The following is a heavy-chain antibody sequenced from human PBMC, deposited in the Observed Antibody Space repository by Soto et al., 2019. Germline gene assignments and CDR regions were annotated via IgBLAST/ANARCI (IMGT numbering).Heavy chain of an antibody. D-gene: IGHD2-15*01. CDR1: GFTFSSYS. Sequence: EVQLVESGGGLVQPGGSLRLSCAASGFTFSSYSMNWVRQAPGKGLEWVSYISSSSSTIYYADSVKGRFTISRDNAKNSLYLQMNSLRDEDTAVYYCAKGGCSGGSCYPLDHWGQGTLVTVSS. CDR3: AKGGCSGGSCYPLDH. V-gene: IGHV3-48*02. J-gene: IGHJ4*02. CDR2: ISSSSSTI.